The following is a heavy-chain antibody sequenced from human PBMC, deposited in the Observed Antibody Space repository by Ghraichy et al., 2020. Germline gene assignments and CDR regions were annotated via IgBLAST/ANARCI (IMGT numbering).Heavy chain of an antibody. V-gene: IGHV4-59*01. J-gene: IGHJ4*02. Sequence: SETLSLTCTVSGGSISSYYWSWIRQPPGKGLEWIGYIYYSGSTNYNPSLKSRVTISVDTSKNQFSLKLSSVTAADTAVYYCARGSITGTTGWGQGTLVTVSS. CDR3: ARGSITGTTG. CDR1: GGSISSYY. D-gene: IGHD1-7*01. CDR2: IYYSGST.